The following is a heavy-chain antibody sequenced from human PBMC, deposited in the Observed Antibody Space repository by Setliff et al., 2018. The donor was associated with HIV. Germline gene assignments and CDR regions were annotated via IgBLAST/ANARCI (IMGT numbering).Heavy chain of an antibody. CDR2: VYWNDNK. D-gene: IGHD6-13*01. Sequence: SGPTLVNPTQTLTLTCTFSGFSLSTSGAAVGWIRQPPGKALEWLALVYWNDNKRYSPSLNSRLTITKDTSKDQVVLTMTNMDPVDTGTYYCARGIATAGSVDVWGQGTAVTVSS. CDR3: ARGIATAGSVDV. J-gene: IGHJ6*02. V-gene: IGHV2-5*01. CDR1: GFSLSTSGAA.